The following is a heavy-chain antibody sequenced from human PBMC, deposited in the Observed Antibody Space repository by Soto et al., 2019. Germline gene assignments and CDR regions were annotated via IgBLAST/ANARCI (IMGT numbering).Heavy chain of an antibody. D-gene: IGHD2-15*01. Sequence: WGSLRLSCAASGFTFSSYWIHCCRQSPFKWRVWVSRINSDGSSTSYADSVKGRFTISRDNAKNTLYLQMNSLRAEDTAVYYCARRREYCSGGSCYADWFDPWGQGTLVTVS. CDR3: ARRREYCSGGSCYADWFDP. CDR1: GFTFSSYW. CDR2: INSDGSST. J-gene: IGHJ5*02. V-gene: IGHV3-74*01.